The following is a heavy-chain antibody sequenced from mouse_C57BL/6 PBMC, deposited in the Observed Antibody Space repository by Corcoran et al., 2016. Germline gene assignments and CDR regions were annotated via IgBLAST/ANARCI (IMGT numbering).Heavy chain of an antibody. J-gene: IGHJ2*01. Sequence: EVQLQQSGPELVKPGASVKIPCKASGYTFTDYNMDWVKQSHGKSLEWIGDINPNNGCTIYNQKFKGKAPLTVDKSSSTAYMELRSLTSEDTAVYYCARGEYYGSSYFDYWGQGTTLTVSS. V-gene: IGHV1-18*01. CDR3: ARGEYYGSSYFDY. CDR2: INPNNGCT. CDR1: GYTFTDYN. D-gene: IGHD1-1*01.